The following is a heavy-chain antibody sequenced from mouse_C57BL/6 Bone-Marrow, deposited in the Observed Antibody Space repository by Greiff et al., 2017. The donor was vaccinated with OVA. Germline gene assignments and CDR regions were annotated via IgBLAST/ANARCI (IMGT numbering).Heavy chain of an antibody. V-gene: IGHV5-16*01. CDR2: INYDGSST. CDR1: GFTFSDYY. J-gene: IGHJ1*03. CDR3: ARGDYGNSYWYFDV. D-gene: IGHD2-1*01. Sequence: EVMLVESEGGLVQPGSSMKLSCTASGFTFSDYYMAWVRQVPEKGLEWVANINYDGSSTYYLDSLKSRFIISRDNAKNILYLQMSSLKSEDTATYYCARGDYGNSYWYFDVWGTGTTVTVSS.